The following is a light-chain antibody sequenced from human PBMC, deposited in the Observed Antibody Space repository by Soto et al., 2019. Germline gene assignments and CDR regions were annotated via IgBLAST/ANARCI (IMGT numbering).Light chain of an antibody. CDR2: EVS. CDR3: SSYTRSSTLNYV. J-gene: IGLJ1*01. Sequence: QSALTQPASVSGSPGQSITISCTGTSSDVGGYNYVSWYQQHPGKAPRVMIYEVSNRPSGVSNRLSGSKSGNTASLTISGLQAEDEADYYCSSYTRSSTLNYVFGTGTKVTVL. CDR1: SSDVGGYNY. V-gene: IGLV2-14*01.